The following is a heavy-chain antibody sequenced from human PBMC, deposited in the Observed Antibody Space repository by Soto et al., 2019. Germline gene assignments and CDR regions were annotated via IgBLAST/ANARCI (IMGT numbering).Heavy chain of an antibody. V-gene: IGHV4-61*01. J-gene: IGHJ6*02. CDR3: ARDRILYGLDV. CDR2: IYNIETT. Sequence: QVQLQESGPGLVKPSETLSLNCTVSGGSVNSGIFYWTWIRQPPGKGLEWIGYIYNIETTNYNPSLKRRVTMFLDTSKNQFSLILTSVTAAATAVYYCARDRILYGLDVWGQGTTVTVSS. CDR1: GGSVNSGIFY.